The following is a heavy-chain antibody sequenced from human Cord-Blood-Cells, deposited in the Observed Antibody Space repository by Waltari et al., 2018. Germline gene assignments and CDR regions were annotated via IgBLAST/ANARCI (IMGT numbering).Heavy chain of an antibody. CDR2: IYYRGST. D-gene: IGHD3-10*01. V-gene: IGHV4-59*01. CDR1: GGSISSYS. Sequence: QVQLQESGPGLVKPSETLSLTCTVSGGSISSYSWSWIRPPPGKGLEWIGYIYYRGSTNYNPSLKSRVTISVDTSKNQFSLKLSSVTAADTAVYYCASPSGSGSYYNAFDIWGQGTMVTVSS. CDR3: ASPSGSGSYYNAFDI. J-gene: IGHJ3*02.